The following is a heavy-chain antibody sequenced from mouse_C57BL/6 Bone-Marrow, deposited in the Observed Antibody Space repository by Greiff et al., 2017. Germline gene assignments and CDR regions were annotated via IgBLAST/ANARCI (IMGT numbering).Heavy chain of an antibody. Sequence: EVQGVESGGGLVKPGGSLKLSCAASGFTFSSYAMSWVRQTPEKRLEWVATISDGGSYTYYPDNVKGRCPISRDNAKNNLYLQMSHLKSEDTDMYYCARDPLYDYDEGGNYWGQGTTLTVSS. J-gene: IGHJ2*01. CDR2: ISDGGSYT. CDR1: GFTFSSYA. D-gene: IGHD2-4*01. CDR3: ARDPLYDYDEGGNY. V-gene: IGHV5-4*01.